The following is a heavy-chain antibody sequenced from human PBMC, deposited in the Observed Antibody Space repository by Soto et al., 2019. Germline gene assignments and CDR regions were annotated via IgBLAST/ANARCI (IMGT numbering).Heavy chain of an antibody. V-gene: IGHV3-74*01. CDR1: GFTFSSYW. Sequence: GGSLRLSCAASGFTFSSYWMHWVRQAPGKGLVWVSRINSDGSSTSYADSVKGRFTISRDNAKNTLYLQMNSLRAEDTAVYYCARGSHSIAADYYYYMDVWGKGTTVTVSS. J-gene: IGHJ6*03. D-gene: IGHD6-6*01. CDR3: ARGSHSIAADYYYYMDV. CDR2: INSDGSST.